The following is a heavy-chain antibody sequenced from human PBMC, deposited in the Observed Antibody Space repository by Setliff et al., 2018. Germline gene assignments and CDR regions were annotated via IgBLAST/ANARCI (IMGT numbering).Heavy chain of an antibody. J-gene: IGHJ4*02. D-gene: IGHD3-3*01. CDR3: ARAPRLEWILPTFDY. CDR2: ISAYNGNT. V-gene: IGHV1-18*04. CDR1: GYTFTGYY. Sequence: ASVKVSCKASGYTFTGYYMHWVRQAPGQGLEWMGWISAYNGNTNYAQKLQGRVTMTTDTSTSTAYMELRSLRYDDTAVYYCARAPRLEWILPTFDYWGQGTPVTVSS.